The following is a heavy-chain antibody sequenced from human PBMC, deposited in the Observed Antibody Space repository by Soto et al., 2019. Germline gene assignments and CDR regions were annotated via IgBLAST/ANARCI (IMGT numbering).Heavy chain of an antibody. CDR1: GFTFRSYG. CDR2: MSDDESKK. CDR3: ARAAGGRVRGALDI. V-gene: IGHV3-30-3*01. Sequence: QEQLVESGGGVVQPGRSLRLSCVASGFTFRSYGMHWVRQAPGKGLEWVAVMSDDESKKYYADSVKGRFTISRDNSKNTLLLKMDTLISADTAVYYCARAAGGRVRGALDIWGQGTMVTVSS. J-gene: IGHJ3*02. D-gene: IGHD6-13*01.